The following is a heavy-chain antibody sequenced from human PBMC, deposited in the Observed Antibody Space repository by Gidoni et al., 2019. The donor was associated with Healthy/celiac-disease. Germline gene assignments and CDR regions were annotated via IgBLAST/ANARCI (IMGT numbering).Heavy chain of an antibody. CDR1: GGSFSGYY. J-gene: IGHJ4*02. CDR2: INHSGST. V-gene: IGHV4-34*01. CDR3: ARGRGWLYYFDY. Sequence: QVQLQQWGAGLLKPSETLSLTCAVYGGSFSGYYWSWIRQPPRKGLAWIGEINHSGSTNYNPSLKSRVTISVDTAKNQFSLKLSSVTAADTAVYYCARGRGWLYYFDYWGQGTLVTVSS. D-gene: IGHD3-22*01.